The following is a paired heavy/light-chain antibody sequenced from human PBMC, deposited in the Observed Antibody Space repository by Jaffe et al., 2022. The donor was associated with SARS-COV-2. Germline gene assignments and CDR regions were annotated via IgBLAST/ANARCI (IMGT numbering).Light chain of an antibody. V-gene: IGLV2-18*02. CDR2: EVS. CDR3: SSYTSSNTVV. Sequence: QSALTQPPSVSGSPGQSVTISCTGTSSDVGSYNRVSWYQQPPGTAPKLMIYEVSNRPSGVPDRFSGSKSGNTASLTISGLQAEDEADYYCSSYTSSNTVVFGGGTKLTVL. CDR1: SSDVGSYNR. J-gene: IGLJ2*01.
Heavy chain of an antibody. CDR3: AKGGGSGWYSFDY. Sequence: EVQLVESGGGLVQPGGSLRLSCAASGFTFSSYAMSWVRQAPGKGLEWVSVIGGTGGTTYYADSVKGRFTISRDNSKNTLYLQVNSLRAEDTAVYYCAKGGGSGWYSFDYWGQGTLVTVSS. CDR2: IGGTGGTT. D-gene: IGHD6-19*01. V-gene: IGHV3-23*04. J-gene: IGHJ4*02. CDR1: GFTFSSYA.